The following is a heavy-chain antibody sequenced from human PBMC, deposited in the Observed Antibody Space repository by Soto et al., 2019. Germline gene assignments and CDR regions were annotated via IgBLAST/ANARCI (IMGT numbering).Heavy chain of an antibody. Sequence: SETLSLTCTVSGGSVSSGSYYWSWIRQPPGKGLEWIGYIYYSGSTYYNPSLKSRVTISVDTSKNQFSLKLSSVTAADTAVYYCARDPSGEAFDIWGQGTMVTVS. CDR2: IYYSGST. CDR3: ARDPSGEAFDI. V-gene: IGHV4-31*03. CDR1: GGSVSSGSYY. J-gene: IGHJ3*02.